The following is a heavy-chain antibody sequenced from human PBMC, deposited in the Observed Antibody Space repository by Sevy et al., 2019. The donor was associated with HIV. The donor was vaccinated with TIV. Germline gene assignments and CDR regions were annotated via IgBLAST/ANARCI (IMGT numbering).Heavy chain of an antibody. CDR2: IKQDGSEK. Sequence: ESLKISCAASGFTFSSYWMSWVRQAPGKGLEWVANIKQDGSEKYYVDSVKGRFTISRDNAKNSLYLQMNSLRAEDTAVYYCARRKRHSSGWSWGDYFDYWGQGTLVTVSS. CDR1: GFTFSSYW. CDR3: ARRKRHSSGWSWGDYFDY. D-gene: IGHD6-19*01. V-gene: IGHV3-7*01. J-gene: IGHJ4*02.